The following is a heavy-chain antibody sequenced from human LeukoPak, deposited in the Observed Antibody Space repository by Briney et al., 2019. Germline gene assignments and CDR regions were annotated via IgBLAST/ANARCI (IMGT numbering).Heavy chain of an antibody. D-gene: IGHD6-6*01. V-gene: IGHV1-46*01. CDR2: INPSGGST. CDR1: GYTFTSYY. J-gene: IGHJ4*02. Sequence: ASVKVSCKASGYTFTSYYMHWVRQAPGQGLEWMGIINPSGGSTSYAQKFQGRVTITADKSTSTAYMELSRLRSDDTAVYYCARGFLAATDYWGQGTLVTVSS. CDR3: ARGFLAATDY.